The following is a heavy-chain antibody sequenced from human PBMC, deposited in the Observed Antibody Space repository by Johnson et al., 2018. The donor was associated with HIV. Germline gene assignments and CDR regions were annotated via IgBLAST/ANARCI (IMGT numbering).Heavy chain of an antibody. Sequence: QVQLVESGGGVVQPGRSLRLSCAASGFTFSNYGMHWVRQAPGKGLEWVAFIRYDGSNKYYADSVKGRFPISRDNSKNTLYLQMNSLRAEDTAVYYCAKGHCIAAAGVGAACHAFDIWGQGTMVTVSS. V-gene: IGHV3-30*02. D-gene: IGHD6-13*01. J-gene: IGHJ3*02. CDR1: GFTFSNYG. CDR3: AKGHCIAAAGVGAACHAFDI. CDR2: IRYDGSNK.